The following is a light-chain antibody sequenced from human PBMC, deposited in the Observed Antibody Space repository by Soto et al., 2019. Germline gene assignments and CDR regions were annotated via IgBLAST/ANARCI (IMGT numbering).Light chain of an antibody. CDR1: SSDVGGYNY. J-gene: IGLJ2*01. CDR2: DVS. Sequence: QSALTQPASVSGSPGQSITISCTGTSSDVGGYNYVSWYQQHPGKAPKLMIYDVSNRPSGVSNRFSGSKSGNTASLTISGLQADDEADYDCSSYTSSSTLVVFGGGTKVTVL. CDR3: SSYTSSSTLVV. V-gene: IGLV2-14*01.